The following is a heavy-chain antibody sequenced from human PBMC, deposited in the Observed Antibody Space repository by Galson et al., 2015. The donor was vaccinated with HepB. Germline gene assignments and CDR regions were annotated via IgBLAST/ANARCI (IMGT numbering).Heavy chain of an antibody. CDR1: GFTFSSDA. CDR2: ISYDGSNK. Sequence: SLRLSCAASGFTFSSDAMHWGRQAPGKGLEWVAVISYDGSNKYYADSVKGRFTISRDNSKNTLYLQMNSLRAEDTAVYYCARDRYGMDVWGQGTPVTVSS. V-gene: IGHV3-30*04. CDR3: ARDRYGMDV. J-gene: IGHJ6*02.